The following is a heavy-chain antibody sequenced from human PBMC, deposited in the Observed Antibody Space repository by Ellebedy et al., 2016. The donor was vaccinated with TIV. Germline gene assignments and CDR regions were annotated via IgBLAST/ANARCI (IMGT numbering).Heavy chain of an antibody. V-gene: IGHV3-23*01. D-gene: IGHD3-16*01. CDR2: INDRGVTT. CDR1: GSTFATFA. CDR3: HDYVWGSDTPVIIT. J-gene: IGHJ5*02. Sequence: GGSLRLPXPPPGSTFATFAMSWVRQPPEKGLEWVSTINDRGVTTYYADSVKGRFSISRDNSKSTLYLQLTRLRVEDTAVYYCHDYVWGSDTPVIITWGQGTLVTGTS.